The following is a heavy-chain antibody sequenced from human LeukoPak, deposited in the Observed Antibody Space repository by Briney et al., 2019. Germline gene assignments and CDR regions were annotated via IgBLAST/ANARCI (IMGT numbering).Heavy chain of an antibody. V-gene: IGHV3-30*04. J-gene: IGHJ4*02. CDR2: ISYDGSNK. CDR3: AKASRGYSYGVDY. Sequence: GRSLRLSCAASGFTFSSYAMHWVRQAPGKGLEWVAVISYDGSNKYYADSVKGRFTISRDNSKNSLYLQMNSLRAEDTALYYCAKASRGYSYGVDYWGQGTLVTVSS. CDR1: GFTFSSYA. D-gene: IGHD5-18*01.